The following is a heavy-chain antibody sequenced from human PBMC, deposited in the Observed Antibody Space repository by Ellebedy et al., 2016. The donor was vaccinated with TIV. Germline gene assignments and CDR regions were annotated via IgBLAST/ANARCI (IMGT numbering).Heavy chain of an antibody. CDR1: GGSIRSSSYY. V-gene: IGHV4-39*01. CDR2: IYYSGST. CDR3: ARRWKLPHRVADAFDI. J-gene: IGHJ3*02. D-gene: IGHD1-26*01. Sequence: MPSETLSLTCAVSGGSIRSSSYYWGWIRQPPGKGLEWIGSIYYSGSTYYNPSLESRVTISGDTSRNQFSLKVTSVTAADTAVYYCARRWKLPHRVADAFDIWGQGTMVTVSS.